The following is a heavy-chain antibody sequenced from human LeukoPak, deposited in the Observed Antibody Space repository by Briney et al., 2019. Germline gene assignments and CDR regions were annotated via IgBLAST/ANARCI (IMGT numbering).Heavy chain of an antibody. Sequence: SETLSLTCAVHGGSFSGYYWSWIRQPPRKGLEWMGEINHSVSTNYNPSLKSRVTISVDTSKNQFSLKLSSVTTADTAVYYCARRPALTVVVVAAAFDYWGQGTLVTVSS. CDR1: GGSFSGYY. V-gene: IGHV4-34*01. J-gene: IGHJ4*02. CDR3: ARRPALTVVVVAAAFDY. D-gene: IGHD2-15*01. CDR2: INHSVST.